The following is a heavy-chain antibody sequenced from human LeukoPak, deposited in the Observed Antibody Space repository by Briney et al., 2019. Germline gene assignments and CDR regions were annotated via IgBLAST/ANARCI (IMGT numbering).Heavy chain of an antibody. D-gene: IGHD4-17*01. CDR3: TTADEDYGDYGFAY. V-gene: IGHV3-15*01. CDR1: GFTFSNAW. Sequence: PGGSLRLSCAASGFTFSNAWMSWVRQAPGKGLEWVGRIKSKTDGGTTDYAAPVKGRFTISRDDSRSTLYLQMNSLKTEDTAVYYCTTADEDYGDYGFAYWGQGTLVTVSS. CDR2: IKSKTDGGTT. J-gene: IGHJ4*02.